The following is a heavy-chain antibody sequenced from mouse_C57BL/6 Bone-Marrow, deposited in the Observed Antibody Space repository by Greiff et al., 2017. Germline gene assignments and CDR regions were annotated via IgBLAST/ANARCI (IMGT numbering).Heavy chain of an antibody. CDR1: GYTFTSYW. Sequence: QVQLQQPGAELVRPGSSVKLSCKASGYTFTSYWMHWVKQRPIQGLEWIGNIDPSDSETHYNQKFKDKATLTVDKSSSTAYMQLSSLTSEDSAVYYCARSNYGSSPWYCDVGGTGNTVIVSA. D-gene: IGHD1-1*01. CDR2: IDPSDSET. J-gene: IGHJ1*03. CDR3: ARSNYGSSPWYCDV. V-gene: IGHV1-52*01.